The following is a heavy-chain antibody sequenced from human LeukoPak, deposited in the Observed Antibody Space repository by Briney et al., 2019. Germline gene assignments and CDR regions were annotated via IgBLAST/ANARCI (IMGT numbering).Heavy chain of an antibody. J-gene: IGHJ4*02. CDR2: INHSGST. CDR3: VKYGDNAGAY. D-gene: IGHD4-17*01. V-gene: IGHV4-34*01. Sequence: SETLSLTCAVYGGSFSGYYWSWLRRPPGKGLEWIGEINHSGSTNYNPSLKSRVTISVDTSKNQFSLKLSSVTAADTAIYYCVKYGDNAGAYWGPGTLVTVSS. CDR1: GGSFSGYY.